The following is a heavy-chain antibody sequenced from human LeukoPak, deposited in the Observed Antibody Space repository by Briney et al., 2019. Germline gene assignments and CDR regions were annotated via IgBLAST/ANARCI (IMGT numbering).Heavy chain of an antibody. CDR2: ISPYNGNT. Sequence: GASVKVSCKASGYTFTNYGVSWVRQAPGQGLEWMGWISPYNGNTNYAQKVQGRVTMTTDTSTSTAYVELRSLTSDDTAVYYCARDPGIYYHDSSGRFDYWGQGTLVTVSS. D-gene: IGHD3-22*01. J-gene: IGHJ4*02. CDR1: GYTFTNYG. CDR3: ARDPGIYYHDSSGRFDY. V-gene: IGHV1-18*01.